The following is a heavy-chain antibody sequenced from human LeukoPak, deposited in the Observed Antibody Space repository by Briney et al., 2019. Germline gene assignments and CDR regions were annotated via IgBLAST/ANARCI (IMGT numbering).Heavy chain of an antibody. V-gene: IGHV3-21*01. CDR3: ARGGDGDPFDY. D-gene: IGHD4-17*01. J-gene: IGHJ4*02. Sequence: KSGGSLRLSCAASGFTFSSYSMSWVRQAPGKGLEWVSSISSSGSYIYYADSVKGRFTISRDNAKNSLYLQMNRMRAEDTAVCYCARGGDGDPFDYWGQGTLVTVSS. CDR2: ISSSGSYI. CDR1: GFTFSSYS.